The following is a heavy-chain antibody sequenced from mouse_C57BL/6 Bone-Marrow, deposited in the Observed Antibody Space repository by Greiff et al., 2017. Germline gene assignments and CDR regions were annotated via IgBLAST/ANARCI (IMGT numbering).Heavy chain of an antibody. Sequence: QVQLQQSGAELVRPGASVTLSCKASGYTFTDYEMHWVKQTPVHGLEWIGAIDPETGGTAYNQKFKGKAILTADKSSSTAYMELRSLTSEDSAVYYCTTVLNWYFDVGGTGTTVTVSS. CDR1: GYTFTDYE. V-gene: IGHV1-15*01. CDR2: IDPETGGT. J-gene: IGHJ1*03. CDR3: TTVLNWYFDV.